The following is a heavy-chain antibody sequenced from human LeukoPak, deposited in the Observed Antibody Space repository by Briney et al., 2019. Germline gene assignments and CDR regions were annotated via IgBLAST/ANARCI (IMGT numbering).Heavy chain of an antibody. CDR2: ISSSGYST. D-gene: IGHD2-2*01. CDR1: GLTFSTYA. Sequence: PGGSLRLSCSASGLTFSTYAMHWVRQAPGKGLEFVSAISSSGYSTYYADSVKGRYTISRDNSKNTLYLQMSSLRTEDKAVYYCVTFGRTFREGFDFWGQGTMVAVSS. CDR3: VTFGRTFREGFDF. V-gene: IGHV3-64D*08. J-gene: IGHJ3*01.